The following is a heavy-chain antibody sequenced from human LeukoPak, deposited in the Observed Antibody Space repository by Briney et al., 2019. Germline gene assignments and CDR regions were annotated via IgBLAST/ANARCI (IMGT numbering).Heavy chain of an antibody. CDR1: GFTFSSNA. CDR2: IWYDGSNT. D-gene: IGHD1-26*01. Sequence: GGSLRLSCAASGFTFSSNAMHWVRQAPGKGLKWVAVIWYDGSNTYYADSVKGRFTVSRDNSNNTLYMQMNSLRAEDTAVYYCARASLVGATLIDHWGQGTLVTVSS. CDR3: ARASLVGATLIDH. J-gene: IGHJ4*02. V-gene: IGHV3-33*01.